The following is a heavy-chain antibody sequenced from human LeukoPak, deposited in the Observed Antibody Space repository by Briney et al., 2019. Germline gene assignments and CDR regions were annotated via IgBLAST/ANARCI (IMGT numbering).Heavy chain of an antibody. V-gene: IGHV3-23*01. Sequence: GGSLRLSCAASGFTFSTFAMIWVRQPPGKGLEWVSSIFPSGGGIHYADSVKGRFTISRDNSKNTLYLQMNSLRAEDTAVYYCAKAGAVVVVAAKYFDYWGQGTLVTVSS. J-gene: IGHJ4*02. CDR2: IFPSGGGI. D-gene: IGHD2-15*01. CDR3: AKAGAVVVVAAKYFDY. CDR1: GFTFSTFA.